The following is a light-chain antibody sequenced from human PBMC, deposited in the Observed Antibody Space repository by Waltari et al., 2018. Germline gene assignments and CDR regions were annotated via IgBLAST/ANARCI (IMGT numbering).Light chain of an antibody. J-gene: IGLJ3*02. Sequence: QSALTQPPSASGSPGQSVTISCTGTNSDVGTYNYVSWFQQLPGKAPKLMIYEVSKRPSGVPDRFSGSKSGNTASLTVSGLQAEDEADYYCSSYAGSSNLRVFGGGTKLTVL. CDR2: EVS. V-gene: IGLV2-8*01. CDR1: NSDVGTYNY. CDR3: SSYAGSSNLRV.